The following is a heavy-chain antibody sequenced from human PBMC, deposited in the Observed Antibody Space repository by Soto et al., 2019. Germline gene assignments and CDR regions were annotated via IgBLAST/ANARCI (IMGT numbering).Heavy chain of an antibody. Sequence: QVQLQESGPGLVKPSQTLSLTCTVSGGSISSGGYYWSWIRQHPGKGLEWIGYIYYSGSTYYNPSLKSRVTIAVDTSKHQFSLKLSSVTAADTAVYYWARFDTGEPLRVDYWGQGTLVTVSS. J-gene: IGHJ4*02. CDR2: IYYSGST. CDR3: ARFDTGEPLRVDY. D-gene: IGHD1-26*01. CDR1: GGSISSGGYY. V-gene: IGHV4-31*03.